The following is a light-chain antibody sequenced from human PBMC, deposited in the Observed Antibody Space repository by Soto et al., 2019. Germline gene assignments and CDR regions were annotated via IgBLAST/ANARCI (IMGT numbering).Light chain of an antibody. CDR2: GAS. CDR1: QSVSSN. CDR3: QQYNNWWT. V-gene: IGKV3-15*01. J-gene: IGKJ1*01. Sequence: EIVMTQSPATLSVSPGERATLSCRASQSVSSNLAWYQQNPGPAPRLLIYGASTRATGIPARFSGSGSGTEFTLTISSLQSEDFAVYYCQQYNNWWTFGQGTKVGIK.